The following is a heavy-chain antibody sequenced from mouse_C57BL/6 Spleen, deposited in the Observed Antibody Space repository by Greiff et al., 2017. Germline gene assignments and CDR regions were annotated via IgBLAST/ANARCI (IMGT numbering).Heavy chain of an antibody. V-gene: IGHV1-69*01. CDR2: IDPSDSYT. J-gene: IGHJ1*03. Sequence: QVQLQQPGAELVMPGASVKLSCKASGYTFTSYWMHWVKQRPGQGLEWIGEIDPSDSYTNYNQKFKGKSTLTVDKSSSTAYMQLSSLTSEDSAVYYCARYYYDYGWRGNFDVWGTGTTVTVSS. CDR3: ARYYYDYGWRGNFDV. CDR1: GYTFTSYW. D-gene: IGHD2-4*01.